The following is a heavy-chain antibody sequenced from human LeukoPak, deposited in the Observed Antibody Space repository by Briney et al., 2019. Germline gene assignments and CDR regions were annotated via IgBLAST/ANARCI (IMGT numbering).Heavy chain of an antibody. CDR3: ARALVRDPYYYYGMDV. J-gene: IGHJ6*02. CDR1: GGSISTYY. CDR2: SNHSGST. V-gene: IGHV4-34*01. D-gene: IGHD6-6*01. Sequence: SETLSLTCTVSGGSISTYYWSWIRQPPGKGLEWIGESNHSGSTNYNPSLKSRVTISVDTSKNQFSLKVSSVTAADTAVYYCARALVRDPYYYYGMDVWGQGTTVSVSS.